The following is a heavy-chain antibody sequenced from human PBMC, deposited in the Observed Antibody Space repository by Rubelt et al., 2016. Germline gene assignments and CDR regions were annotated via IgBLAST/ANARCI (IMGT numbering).Heavy chain of an antibody. J-gene: IGHJ5*02. D-gene: IGHD5-12*01. CDR2: IDHSGST. CDR1: GGSFNDYY. CDR3: ARDRASGSLTAWFDP. Sequence: QVQLKQWGAGLLKPSETLSLTCAVYGGSFNDYYWSWIRQPPGKGLEWIGEIDHSGSTNYNPSLKSRVTISVDTAKNQFSLKLRSVTAADTAVYYGARDRASGSLTAWFDPWGQGTLVTVSS. V-gene: IGHV4-34*02.